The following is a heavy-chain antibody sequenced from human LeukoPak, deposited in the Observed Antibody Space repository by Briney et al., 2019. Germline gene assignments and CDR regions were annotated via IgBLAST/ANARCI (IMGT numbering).Heavy chain of an antibody. Sequence: PGGSLRLSCAASGFTFSSYGMHWVRQAPGKGLEWVAVISYDGSNKYYADSVKGRFTISRDNSKNTLYLQMNSLRAEDTAVYYCAKVGSSGVHAFDIWGQGTMVTVSS. D-gene: IGHD6-19*01. CDR2: ISYDGSNK. J-gene: IGHJ3*02. CDR1: GFTFSSYG. CDR3: AKVGSSGVHAFDI. V-gene: IGHV3-30*18.